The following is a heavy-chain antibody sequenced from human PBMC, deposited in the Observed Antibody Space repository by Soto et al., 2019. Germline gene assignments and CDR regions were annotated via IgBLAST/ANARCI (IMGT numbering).Heavy chain of an antibody. Sequence: ASVKVSCKASGYTFTSYAMHWVCQAPGQRLEWMGWINAGNGNTKYSQKFQGRVTITRDTSASTAYMELSSLRSEDTAVYYCARGIFGVVMAFDYWGQGTLVTVSS. J-gene: IGHJ4*02. V-gene: IGHV1-3*01. D-gene: IGHD3-3*01. CDR1: GYTFTSYA. CDR2: INAGNGNT. CDR3: ARGIFGVVMAFDY.